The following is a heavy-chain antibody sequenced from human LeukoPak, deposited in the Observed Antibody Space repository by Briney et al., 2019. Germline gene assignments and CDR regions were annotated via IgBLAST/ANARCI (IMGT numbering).Heavy chain of an antibody. Sequence: SETLSLTCTVSGGSISSSSHSWGWIRQPPGKGLEWIGNIYYSGSTSYNPPLESRVTISVDTSKNQFSLKLSSVTAADTAVYYCARQPYYDSSGSYFDYWGQGTLVTVSS. D-gene: IGHD3-22*01. V-gene: IGHV4-39*01. CDR3: ARQPYYDSSGSYFDY. J-gene: IGHJ4*02. CDR1: GGSISSSSHS. CDR2: IYYSGST.